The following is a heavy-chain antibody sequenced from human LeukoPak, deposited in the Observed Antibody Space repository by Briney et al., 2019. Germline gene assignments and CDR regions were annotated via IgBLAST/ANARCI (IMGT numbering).Heavy chain of an antibody. D-gene: IGHD7-27*01. Sequence: GASVKVSCTASGYTFTGYYMHWVRQAPGQGLEWMGRINPNSGGTIYAQKFQGRVTMTRDTSISTAYMELSRLRSDDTAVYYCSVPLGPGPGNMNWFDPWGQGTLVTVSS. CDR1: GYTFTGYY. V-gene: IGHV1-2*06. CDR3: SVPLGPGPGNMNWFDP. CDR2: INPNSGGT. J-gene: IGHJ5*02.